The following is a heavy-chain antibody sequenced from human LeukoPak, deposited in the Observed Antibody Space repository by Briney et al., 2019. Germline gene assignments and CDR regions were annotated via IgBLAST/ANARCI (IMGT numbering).Heavy chain of an antibody. D-gene: IGHD2-2*01. Sequence: GGSLRLSCAASGFTFSSYGMHWVRQAPGKGLEWVAVIWYNGSNKYYADSVKGRFTISRDNSKNTLYLQMNSLRAEDTAVYYCARVNAQRYCSSTSCQNWFDTWGQGTLVTVSS. CDR1: GFTFSSYG. V-gene: IGHV3-33*01. J-gene: IGHJ5*02. CDR3: ARVNAQRYCSSTSCQNWFDT. CDR2: IWYNGSNK.